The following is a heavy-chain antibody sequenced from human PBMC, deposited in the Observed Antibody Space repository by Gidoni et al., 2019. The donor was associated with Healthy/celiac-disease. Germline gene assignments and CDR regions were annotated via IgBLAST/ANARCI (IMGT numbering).Heavy chain of an antibody. CDR3: ARGSGWPIGYFDL. Sequence: QVQLQQWGAGLLKPSETLSLTCAVYGGSFSGYYWSWIRQPPGKGLEWIGEINHSGSTNYNPALKSRVTISVDTSKNQFSLKLSSVTAADTAVYYCARGSGWPIGYFDLWGRGTLVTVSS. CDR1: GGSFSGYY. J-gene: IGHJ2*01. D-gene: IGHD6-19*01. CDR2: INHSGST. V-gene: IGHV4-34*01.